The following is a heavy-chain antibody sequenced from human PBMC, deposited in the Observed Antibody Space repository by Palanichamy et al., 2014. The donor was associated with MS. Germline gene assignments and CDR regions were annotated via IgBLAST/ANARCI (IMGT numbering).Heavy chain of an antibody. V-gene: IGHV1-18*01. CDR2: ISPYNGNT. Sequence: QVRLVQSGAEVKKPGASVKVSWQGFWLHFTNYGISWVRQAPGQGLEWMGWISPYNGNTNYAQKVQGRVTMTTDTSTTTAYMELRSLRSDDTAVYYCAREGSRYYYMDVWGKGTTVTVSS. CDR3: AREGSRYYYMDV. J-gene: IGHJ6*03. CDR1: LHFTNYG. D-gene: IGHD3-10*01.